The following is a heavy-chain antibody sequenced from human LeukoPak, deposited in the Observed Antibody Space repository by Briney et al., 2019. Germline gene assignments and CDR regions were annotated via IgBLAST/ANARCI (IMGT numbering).Heavy chain of an antibody. CDR3: ARKTGTFCSGGSCYANWFDP. Sequence: GESLKISCKGSGYSFTSYWIGWVRQMPGKGLEWMGIIYPGDSDTRYSPSFQGQVTISADKSISTAYLQWSSLKASDTAMYYRARKTGTFCSGGSCYANWFDPWGQGTLVTVSS. V-gene: IGHV5-51*01. CDR2: IYPGDSDT. D-gene: IGHD2-15*01. CDR1: GYSFTSYW. J-gene: IGHJ5*02.